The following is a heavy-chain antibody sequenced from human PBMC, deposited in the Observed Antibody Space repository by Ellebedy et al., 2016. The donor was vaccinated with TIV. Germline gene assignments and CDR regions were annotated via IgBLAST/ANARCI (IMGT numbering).Heavy chain of an antibody. Sequence: SETLSLXXTVSGGSISSYYWSWIRQPPGKGLEWIGYIYYSGSTNYNPSLKSRVTISVDTSKNQFSLKLSSVTAADTAVYYCARVGVGSLGDYWGQGTLVTVSS. CDR3: ARVGVGSLGDY. J-gene: IGHJ4*02. CDR2: IYYSGST. CDR1: GGSISSYY. D-gene: IGHD2-8*01. V-gene: IGHV4-59*01.